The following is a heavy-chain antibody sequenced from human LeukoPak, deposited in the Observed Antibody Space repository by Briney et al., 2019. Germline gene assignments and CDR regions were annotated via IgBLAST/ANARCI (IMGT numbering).Heavy chain of an antibody. CDR3: ATKAQYYYDSSGYWFDP. CDR1: GGSFSGYY. J-gene: IGHJ5*02. V-gene: IGHV4-34*01. CDR2: INHSGST. Sequence: SETLSLTCAVYGGSFSGYYWSWIRQPPGKGLEWIGEINHSGSTNYNPSLKSRVTISVDTSKNQFSLKLSSVTAADMAVYYCATKAQYYYDSSGYWFDPWGQGTLVTVSS. D-gene: IGHD3-22*01.